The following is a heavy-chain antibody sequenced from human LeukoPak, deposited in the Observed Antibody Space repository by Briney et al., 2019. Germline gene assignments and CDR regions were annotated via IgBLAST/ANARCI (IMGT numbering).Heavy chain of an antibody. CDR2: ISSSSSSYI. V-gene: IGHV3-21*01. Sequence: PGGSLRLSCAASGFTFSSYSMNWVRQAPGKGLEWVSSISSSSSSYIYYADSVKGRFTISRDNAKNSLYLQMSSLRAEDTAVYYCAREPYYYDSSGYYYETGYYFDYWGQGTLVTVSS. D-gene: IGHD3-22*01. CDR3: AREPYYYDSSGYYYETGYYFDY. J-gene: IGHJ4*02. CDR1: GFTFSSYS.